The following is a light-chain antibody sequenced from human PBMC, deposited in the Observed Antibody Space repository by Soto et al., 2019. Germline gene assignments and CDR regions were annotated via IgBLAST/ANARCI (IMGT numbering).Light chain of an antibody. CDR3: QQYNDWQPLT. V-gene: IGKV3-15*01. CDR1: QSVGIK. CDR2: GPS. Sequence: EIFMAQSADTLSVSPGERATLSCRASQSVGIKLAWYQQKPGQAPRLLLYGPSTRATGVPARFSGSGSGTEFILTISNLQYEDYAVYYCQQYNDWQPLTFGGGTKVDIK. J-gene: IGKJ4*01.